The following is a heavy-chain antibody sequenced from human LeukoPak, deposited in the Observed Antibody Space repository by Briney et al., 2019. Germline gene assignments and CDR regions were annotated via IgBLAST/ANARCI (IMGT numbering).Heavy chain of an antibody. CDR3: ARDRLAVDIYYYYYYMDV. V-gene: IGHV1-8*01. D-gene: IGHD6-19*01. CDR2: MNPNSGNT. CDR1: GYTFTSYD. Sequence: ASVKVSCKASGYTFTSYDINWVRQATGQGLEWMGWMNPNSGNTGYAQKFQGRVTMTRDTSISTAYMELSRLRSDDTAVYYCARDRLAVDIYYYYYYMDVWGKGTTVTVSS. J-gene: IGHJ6*03.